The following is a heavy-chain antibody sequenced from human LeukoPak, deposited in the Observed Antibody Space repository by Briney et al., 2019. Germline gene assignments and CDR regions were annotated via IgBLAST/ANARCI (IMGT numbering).Heavy chain of an antibody. J-gene: IGHJ6*02. V-gene: IGHV3-23*01. CDR1: GFTFSNYA. Sequence: GGSLRLSCTASGFTFSNYAMSWVRQAPGKGLEGVSTISGSGGSTYYADSVKGRITISRDNSKNTLYLQINSLRAEDTAVYYCAKGATGGFGMDVWGQGTTVTVSS. CDR2: ISGSGGST. CDR3: AKGATGGFGMDV. D-gene: IGHD3-16*01.